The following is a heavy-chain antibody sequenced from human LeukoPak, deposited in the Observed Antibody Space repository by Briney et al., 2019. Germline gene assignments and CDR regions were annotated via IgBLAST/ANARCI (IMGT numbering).Heavy chain of an antibody. D-gene: IGHD3-9*01. CDR2: IYYSGST. CDR1: GYSISSGYY. CDR3: ARVGVLRYFDWLLSNTLFFDY. J-gene: IGHJ4*02. Sequence: SETLSLTCTVSGYSISSGYYWGWIRQPPGKGLEWIGYIYYSGSTYYNPSLKSRVTISVDTSKNQFSLKLSSVTAADTAVYYCARVGVLRYFDWLLSNTLFFDYWGQGTLVTVSS. V-gene: IGHV4-38-2*02.